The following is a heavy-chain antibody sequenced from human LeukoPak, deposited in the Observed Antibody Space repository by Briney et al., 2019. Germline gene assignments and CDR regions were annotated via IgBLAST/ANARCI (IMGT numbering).Heavy chain of an antibody. V-gene: IGHV4-39*01. D-gene: IGHD3-10*01. CDR1: GGSISSSNYY. CDR3: ARHSSASYYHGSGSYYNVN. J-gene: IGHJ4*02. Sequence: AETLSLTCTVSGGSISSSNYYWGWIRQPPGKGLEWIGSGSYSGRTYYNPSLKGRVTISVDTSKHQFSLKLSSVTAADTAVYYCARHSSASYYHGSGSYYNVNWGQGTLVTASS. CDR2: GSYSGRT.